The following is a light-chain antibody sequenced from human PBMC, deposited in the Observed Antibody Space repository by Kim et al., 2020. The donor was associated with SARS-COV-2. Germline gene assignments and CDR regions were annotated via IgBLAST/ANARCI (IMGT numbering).Light chain of an antibody. CDR1: QSVSSN. CDR3: QQRGRWPLT. V-gene: IGKV3-15*01. J-gene: IGKJ4*01. CDR2: GAS. Sequence: VSPGERATLSCRASQSVSSNLAWYQQKPGQAPRLLIYGASTRATGIPARFSGSGSGTEFTLTINSLEPEDFAVYYCQQRGRWPLTFGGGTKVDIK.